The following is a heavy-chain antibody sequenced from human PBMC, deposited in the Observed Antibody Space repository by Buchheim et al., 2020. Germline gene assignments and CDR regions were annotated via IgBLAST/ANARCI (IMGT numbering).Heavy chain of an antibody. Sequence: QVQLQESGPGLVKPSQTLSLTCIVSGGSISSGDYYWSWIRQPPGKGLEWIGYIYYSWSTYYNPSPKSRVTISVDTSKNQFSLKLSSVTAADTAVYYCARDGKLRFLERKGFDPWGQGTL. J-gene: IGHJ5*02. CDR3: ARDGKLRFLERKGFDP. CDR1: GGSISSGDYY. CDR2: IYYSWST. D-gene: IGHD3-3*01. V-gene: IGHV4-30-4*01.